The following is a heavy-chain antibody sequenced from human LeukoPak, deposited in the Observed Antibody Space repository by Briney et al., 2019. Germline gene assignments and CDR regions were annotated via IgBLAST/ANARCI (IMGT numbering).Heavy chain of an antibody. CDR2: IKQDGSEK. CDR1: GFTFSSYW. J-gene: IGHJ4*02. Sequence: PGGSLRLSCAASGFTFSSYWMSWVRQAPGKGLEWVASIKQDGSEKYYVDSVKGRFTISRDNAKNSLSLQMNSLRAEDTAVYYCARDGGGEYQLLYYFDYWGQGTLVNVSS. D-gene: IGHD2-2*01. CDR3: ARDGGGEYQLLYYFDY. V-gene: IGHV3-7*01.